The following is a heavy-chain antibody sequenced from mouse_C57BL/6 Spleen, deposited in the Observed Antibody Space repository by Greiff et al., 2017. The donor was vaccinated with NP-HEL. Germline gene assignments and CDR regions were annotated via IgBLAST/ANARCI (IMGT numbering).Heavy chain of an antibody. Sequence: EVKVVESGEGLVKPGGSLKLSCAASGFTFSSYAMSWVRQTPEKRLEWVAYISSGGDYIYYADTVKGRFTISRDNARNTLYLQMSSLKSEDTAMYYCTTYDYGGAMDYWGQGTSVTVSS. CDR3: TTYDYGGAMDY. D-gene: IGHD2-4*01. CDR2: ISSGGDYI. V-gene: IGHV5-9-1*02. CDR1: GFTFSSYA. J-gene: IGHJ4*01.